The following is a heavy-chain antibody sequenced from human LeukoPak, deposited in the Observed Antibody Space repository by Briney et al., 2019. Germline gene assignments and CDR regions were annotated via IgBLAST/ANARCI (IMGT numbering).Heavy chain of an antibody. J-gene: IGHJ4*02. D-gene: IGHD4-11*01. CDR3: ARGRQCDF. Sequence: PGGSLRLSCAASGFIVSANYMNWVRQAPGKGLEWVSVIYSGGSPFYADSVKGRFTISRDNSKNTVYLQMNSLGVEDTAVYYCARGRQCDFWGQGTLVTVSS. V-gene: IGHV3-53*01. CDR2: IYSGGSP. CDR1: GFIVSANY.